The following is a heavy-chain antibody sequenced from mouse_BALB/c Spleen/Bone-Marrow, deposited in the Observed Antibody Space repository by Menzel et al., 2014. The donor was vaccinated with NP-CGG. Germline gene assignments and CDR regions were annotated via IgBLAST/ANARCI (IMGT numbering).Heavy chain of an antibody. Sequence: VQLQQSGPELVKPGASVKMSCKASGCTFTDYYMDWVKQSHGESFEWIGRVNPYNGGTSYNQKFKGKATLTVDKSSTTAYMELNSLTSEDSAVYYCARGGYRDYWGQGTTLTVSS. J-gene: IGHJ2*01. V-gene: IGHV1-19*01. CDR3: ARGGYRDY. CDR2: VNPYNGGT. D-gene: IGHD2-2*01. CDR1: GCTFTDYY.